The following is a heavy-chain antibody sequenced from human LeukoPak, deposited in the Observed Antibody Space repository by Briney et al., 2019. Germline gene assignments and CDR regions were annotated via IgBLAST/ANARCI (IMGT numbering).Heavy chain of an antibody. V-gene: IGHV3-48*01. Sequence: GGSLRLSCAASGFTFSSYSMNWVRQAPGKGLEWVSYISSSSSTIYYADSVKGRFTISRDNAKNSLYLQMNSLRAEDTAVYYCARDFGVIAAAGPYYFDYWGQGTLVTVSS. CDR2: ISSSSSTI. J-gene: IGHJ4*02. D-gene: IGHD6-13*01. CDR1: GFTFSSYS. CDR3: ARDFGVIAAAGPYYFDY.